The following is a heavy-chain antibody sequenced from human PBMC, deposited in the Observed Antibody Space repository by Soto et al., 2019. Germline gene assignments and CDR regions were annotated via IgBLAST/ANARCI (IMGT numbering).Heavy chain of an antibody. CDR1: GFTXSSYG. J-gene: IGHJ6*02. CDR2: IWYDGSNK. CDR3: ARGYDFWSGPSSYGMEV. Sequence: GGSLRLSCAASGFTXSSYGMHWVRQAPGKGLEWVAVIWYDGSNKYYADSVKGRFTISRDNSKNTLYLQMNSLRAEDTAVYYCARGYDFWSGPSSYGMEVWGQGTTVTVSS. D-gene: IGHD3-3*01. V-gene: IGHV3-33*01.